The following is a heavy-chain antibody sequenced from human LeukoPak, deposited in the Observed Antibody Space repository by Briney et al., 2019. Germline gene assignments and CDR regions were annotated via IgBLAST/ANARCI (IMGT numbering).Heavy chain of an antibody. CDR2: MNPNSGNT. CDR3: ARGASRSFDY. Sequence: GASVKVSCKASGYTFTTYDINWVRQAAGQGLEWMGWMNPNSGNTGYTQKFQGRVTFTRNPSISTAYMELSSLRSQDTAVYYCARGASRSFDYWGQGTPVTASS. J-gene: IGHJ4*02. V-gene: IGHV1-8*03. CDR1: GYTFTTYD.